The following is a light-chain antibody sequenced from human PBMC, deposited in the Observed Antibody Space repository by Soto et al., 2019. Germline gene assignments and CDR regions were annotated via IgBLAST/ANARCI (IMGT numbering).Light chain of an antibody. Sequence: DIQMTQSPSSLSASVGDRVTITCRASESIGYYLNWYQQKPGTAPKLLIYAASSFQSGVPSRFSGSGSGTDFTFTISSLQPEDFATYYYQQSYSTPQNTFGQGTKLEIK. V-gene: IGKV1-39*01. CDR2: AAS. CDR1: ESIGYY. CDR3: QQSYSTPQNT. J-gene: IGKJ2*01.